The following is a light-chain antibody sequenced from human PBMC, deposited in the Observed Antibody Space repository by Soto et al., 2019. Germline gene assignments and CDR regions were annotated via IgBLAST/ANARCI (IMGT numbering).Light chain of an antibody. CDR1: QSVSSY. CDR3: HQRGNLPWT. J-gene: IGKJ1*01. CDR2: DAS. Sequence: EIVLTQSPATLSLSPGERATLSCRASQSVSSYLAWYQQKPGQAPRLLIYDASNRATGIPARFSGSGSGTDFTLTISSLEPEAFAVYYCHQRGNLPWTFGQGTKVQIK. V-gene: IGKV3-11*01.